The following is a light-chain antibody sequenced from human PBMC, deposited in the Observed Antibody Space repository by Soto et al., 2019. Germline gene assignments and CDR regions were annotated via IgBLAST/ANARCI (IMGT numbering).Light chain of an antibody. CDR1: QSISSW. CDR2: KAS. Sequence: DIQMTQSPSTLSASVGDRVTITCRASQSISSWLAWYQQKPGKAPKLLIYKASSLESGVPSRFSGSGYGTAFTLTISSLQPDDFATDYCQQYNSYSPTFGQGTKVEIK. V-gene: IGKV1-5*03. CDR3: QQYNSYSPT. J-gene: IGKJ1*01.